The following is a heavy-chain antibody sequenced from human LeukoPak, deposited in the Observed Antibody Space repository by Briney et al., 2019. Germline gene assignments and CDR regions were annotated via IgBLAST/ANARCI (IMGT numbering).Heavy chain of an antibody. D-gene: IGHD2-2*01. CDR3: ARSGVPAAMIDY. J-gene: IGHJ4*02. CDR2: ISAYNGNT. CDR1: GYTFTIYG. Sequence: ASVTVSFKASGYTFTIYGISWGRHAPGQGREWMGCISAYNGNTKYSQKLQGRVTITTETSTSTAYLALRRLRSDDTAVYYCARSGVPAAMIDYWGQGTLVTVSS. V-gene: IGHV1-18*01.